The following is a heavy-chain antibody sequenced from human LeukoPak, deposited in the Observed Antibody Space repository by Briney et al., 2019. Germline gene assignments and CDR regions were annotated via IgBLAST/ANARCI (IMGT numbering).Heavy chain of an antibody. CDR2: ISSSSSTI. J-gene: IGHJ5*02. D-gene: IGHD3-3*01. CDR1: GFTFSSYS. Sequence: GGSLRLSCAASGFTFSSYSMNWVRQAPGKGLEWVSYISSSSSTIYYADSVKGRFTISRDNAKNSLYLQMNSLRAEDTAVYYCARDFWEYDPANWSGPWGQGTLVTVSS. CDR3: ARDFWEYDPANWSGP. V-gene: IGHV3-48*01.